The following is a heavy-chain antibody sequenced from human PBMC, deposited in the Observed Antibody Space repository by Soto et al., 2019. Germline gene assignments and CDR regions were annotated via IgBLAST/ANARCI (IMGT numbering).Heavy chain of an antibody. V-gene: IGHV1-69*12. CDR2: IIPVFDTT. Sequence: QVQLVQSGAELKKPGSAVKVSCKASGGTFSSSAISWVRQAPGQGLEWMGGIIPVFDTTNYAQKFQGRVTITADESTSTAYMELRSLRSEDTAVYYCAIYSGYDYKYFDYWGQGTLVTVSS. J-gene: IGHJ4*02. D-gene: IGHD5-12*01. CDR3: AIYSGYDYKYFDY. CDR1: GGTFSSSA.